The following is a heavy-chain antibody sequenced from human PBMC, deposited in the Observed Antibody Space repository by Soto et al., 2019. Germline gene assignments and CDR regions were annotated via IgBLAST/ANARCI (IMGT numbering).Heavy chain of an antibody. D-gene: IGHD6-13*01. Sequence: EVHLVESGGGLVQPGGSLRLSCAASGFTFSSYSLNWVRQAPGKGLEWVSYITSSGTTVYYADSVRGRFTISRDNAKNSLYLQMNRLRDDDSAVYYCAKGSSNWAYYFDFWGQETLVTVSS. CDR2: ITSSGTTV. CDR3: AKGSSNWAYYFDF. CDR1: GFTFSSYS. V-gene: IGHV3-48*02. J-gene: IGHJ4*02.